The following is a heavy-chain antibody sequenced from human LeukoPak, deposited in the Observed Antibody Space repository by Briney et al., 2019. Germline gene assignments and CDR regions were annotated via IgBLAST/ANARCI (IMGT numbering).Heavy chain of an antibody. V-gene: IGHV1-2*02. CDR3: ARDLKDDRFGAEGSLDF. CDR1: GYTFTSNY. Sequence: GASVKVSCKTFGYTFTSNYMQWVRQAPGQGLEWVGWINPNNGGTYYAEKFQGRVTMTRDTSAYTVYMELDRLRYDDTAVYFCARDLKDDRFGAEGSLDFWGQGTLVTVSS. J-gene: IGHJ4*02. CDR2: INPNNGGT. D-gene: IGHD3-10*01.